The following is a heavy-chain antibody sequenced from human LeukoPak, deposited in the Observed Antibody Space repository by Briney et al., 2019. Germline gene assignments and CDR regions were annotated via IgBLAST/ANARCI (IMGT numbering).Heavy chain of an antibody. V-gene: IGHV4-34*01. J-gene: IGHJ5*02. D-gene: IGHD3-3*01. Sequence: SETLSLTCAVYGGSFSGYYWGWIRQPPGKGLEWIGEINHSGSTNYNPSLKSRVTISVDTSKNQFSLKLSSVTAADTAVYYCARNIRDFWSGLGWFDPWGQGTLVTVSS. CDR2: INHSGST. CDR1: GGSFSGYY. CDR3: ARNIRDFWSGLGWFDP.